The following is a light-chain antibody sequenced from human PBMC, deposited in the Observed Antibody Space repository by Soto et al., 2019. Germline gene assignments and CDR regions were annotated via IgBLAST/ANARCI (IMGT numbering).Light chain of an antibody. CDR1: QSVDSTY. Sequence: EIVLTQSPGTLPLSPGERATLPCRAIQSVDSTYLAWYQQKPDQSPRLLIYDASNRATGIPARFSGSGSGTDFTLTISSLEPEDFALYYCQQRNTWPPITFGQGTRLENK. CDR2: DAS. J-gene: IGKJ5*01. V-gene: IGKV3-11*01. CDR3: QQRNTWPPIT.